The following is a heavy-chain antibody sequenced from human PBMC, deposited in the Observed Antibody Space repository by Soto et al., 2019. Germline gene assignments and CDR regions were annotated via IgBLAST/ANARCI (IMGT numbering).Heavy chain of an antibody. Sequence: TLSLTCSVSGASISSGGHYWSWIRQHPGKGLEWIGYIYYSGTTYYNPSLKSRVTMSVDTSKKQFSLKLNSVTAADTAVYYCARVYDSSGYPAAGGAFDIWSQGTTVTGSS. CDR1: GASISSGGHY. J-gene: IGHJ3*02. CDR3: ARVYDSSGYPAAGGAFDI. CDR2: IYYSGTT. V-gene: IGHV4-31*03. D-gene: IGHD3-22*01.